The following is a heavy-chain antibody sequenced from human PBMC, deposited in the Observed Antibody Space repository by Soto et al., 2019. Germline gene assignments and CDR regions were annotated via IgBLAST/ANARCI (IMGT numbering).Heavy chain of an antibody. J-gene: IGHJ5*02. CDR1: GDFISSSAYF. CDR3: ARLLRNCFDP. CDR2: TYYSGST. V-gene: IGHV4-39*01. Sequence: TLSLTCTVSGDFISSSAYFWVWVRQPPARGLEWIGTTYYSGSTYYSPSLKSRVTISVDMSKNQFSLKLSSVTAADTAVYYCARLLRNCFDPWGQGTLVTVSS.